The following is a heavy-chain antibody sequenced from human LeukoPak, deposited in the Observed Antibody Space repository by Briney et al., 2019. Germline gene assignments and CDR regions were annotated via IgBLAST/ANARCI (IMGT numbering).Heavy chain of an antibody. Sequence: GGSLRLSCAASGFTLSPYSMNWVRQAPGKGLEWVSYISSSGGTIYYADSVKGRFTVSRDNAKNSLYLQMNNLRVEDTAVYYCASDVDTAMVIVTDFDIWGLGTMVTVSS. V-gene: IGHV3-48*01. CDR1: GFTLSPYS. D-gene: IGHD5-18*01. J-gene: IGHJ3*02. CDR3: ASDVDTAMVIVTDFDI. CDR2: ISSSGGTI.